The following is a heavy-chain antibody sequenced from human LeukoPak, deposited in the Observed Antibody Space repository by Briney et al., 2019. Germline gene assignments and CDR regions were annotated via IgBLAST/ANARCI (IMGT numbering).Heavy chain of an antibody. CDR3: VRDAVTAY. Sequence: GGSLRLSCAASGFTFSEFWMSWVRQAPGKRLEWLANIKEDGSKKYYVDSVKGRFTISRDNAKNSLFLQMNSLRNEDTAVYYCVRDAVTAYWGQGTLVTVSS. CDR1: GFTFSEFW. CDR2: IKEDGSKK. J-gene: IGHJ4*02. D-gene: IGHD2-21*02. V-gene: IGHV3-7*01.